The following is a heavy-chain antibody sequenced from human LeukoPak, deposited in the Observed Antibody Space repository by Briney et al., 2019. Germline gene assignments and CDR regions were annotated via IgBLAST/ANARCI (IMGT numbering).Heavy chain of an antibody. J-gene: IGHJ4*02. Sequence: ASVKVSCKASGYTFTGYYMHWVRQAPGQGLEWMGWINPNSGGTNYAQKFQGRVTMTRDTSISTAYMELSRLRSDDTAVYCCASEPYYYDSSGYYNDYWGQGTLVTVSS. CDR2: INPNSGGT. V-gene: IGHV1-2*02. D-gene: IGHD3-22*01. CDR3: ASEPYYYDSSGYYNDY. CDR1: GYTFTGYY.